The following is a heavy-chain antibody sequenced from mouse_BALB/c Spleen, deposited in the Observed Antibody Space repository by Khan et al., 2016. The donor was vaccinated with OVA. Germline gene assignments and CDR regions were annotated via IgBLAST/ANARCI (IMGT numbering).Heavy chain of an antibody. Sequence: QIQLVQSGPSLPPPFSPVKISFKASLYTFKDYVMNWVKQSPGEGLKWMGWMNTYTGEPTYADDFKGRFAFSLETSASTAYLQISSLKNDDTATYFCVRFHGGYWSQGTTLTVSS. J-gene: IGHJ2*01. CDR2: MNTYTGEP. CDR3: VRFHGGY. V-gene: IGHV9-3-1*01. CDR1: LYTFKDYV.